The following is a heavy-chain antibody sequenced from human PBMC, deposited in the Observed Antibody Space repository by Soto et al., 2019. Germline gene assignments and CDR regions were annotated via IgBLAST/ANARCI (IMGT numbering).Heavy chain of an antibody. CDR2: IYIGGST. Sequence: PGGSLRLSCAASGFPVSNNYMSWVRQAPGKGLEWVSLIYIGGSTFYADSVKGRLTISRENSKNTLFLQMNSLRAEDTAVYFCANSTSLDYWGQGTLVTVSS. J-gene: IGHJ4*02. V-gene: IGHV3-53*01. CDR3: ANSTSLDY. CDR1: GFPVSNNY. D-gene: IGHD2-2*01.